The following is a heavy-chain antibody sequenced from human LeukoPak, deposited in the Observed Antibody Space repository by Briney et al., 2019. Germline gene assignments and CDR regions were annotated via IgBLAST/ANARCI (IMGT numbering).Heavy chain of an antibody. Sequence: GGSLRLSCAASGFTCSSYAMSWVRQAPGKGLEWVSAISGSGGSTYYADSVKGRFTISRDNSKNTLYLQMNSLRAEDTAVYYCAKGSGYSSGWYATTTTSLYYFDYWGQGTLVTVSS. V-gene: IGHV3-23*01. CDR1: GFTCSSYA. CDR3: AKGSGYSSGWYATTTTSLYYFDY. D-gene: IGHD6-19*01. J-gene: IGHJ4*02. CDR2: ISGSGGST.